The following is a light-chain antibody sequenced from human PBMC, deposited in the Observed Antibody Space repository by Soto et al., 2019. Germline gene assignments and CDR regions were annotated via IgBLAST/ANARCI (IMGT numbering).Light chain of an antibody. CDR1: QGISNY. J-gene: IGKJ5*01. Sequence: DIQMTQSPSSLSASAGDRVTITSRASQGISNYLAWYQQKPGQVPKLLIYVASTLQSGVPSRFSGRGSGTDFSLSISSLQPEDVATYYCQNYSSAPITFGQGTRLEIK. V-gene: IGKV1-27*01. CDR2: VAS. CDR3: QNYSSAPIT.